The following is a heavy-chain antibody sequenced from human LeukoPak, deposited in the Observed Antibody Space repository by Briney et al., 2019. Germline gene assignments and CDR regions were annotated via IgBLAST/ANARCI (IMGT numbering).Heavy chain of an antibody. CDR2: IGVGSGNT. CDR1: GFSFTISA. J-gene: IGHJ1*01. CDR3: AASVTEYYYDSSGYFEYFQH. Sequence: GASGKVSCKASGFSFTISAMQWVRQARGQRLEWIGWIGVGSGNTNYAPKFQERVTITRDMSTSTAYMELSRLRSEDTAVYYCAASVTEYYYDSSGYFEYFQHWGQGTLVTVSS. D-gene: IGHD3-22*01. V-gene: IGHV1-58*02.